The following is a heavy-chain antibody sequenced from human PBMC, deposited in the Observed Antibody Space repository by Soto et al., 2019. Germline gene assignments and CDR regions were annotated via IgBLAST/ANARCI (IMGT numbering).Heavy chain of an antibody. V-gene: IGHV5-51*01. J-gene: IGHJ6*02. Sequence: GESLKISCKGSGYSFTSYWIAWVRQMPGKGLEWMGIIYPGDSDTRYSPSLQGQVTISADKSISTAYLQWSSLKASDTAMYYCARLFKGYCSSTSCSPLHSYYYGMDVWRQVTTVTVSS. D-gene: IGHD2-2*01. CDR1: GYSFTSYW. CDR2: IYPGDSDT. CDR3: ARLFKGYCSSTSCSPLHSYYYGMDV.